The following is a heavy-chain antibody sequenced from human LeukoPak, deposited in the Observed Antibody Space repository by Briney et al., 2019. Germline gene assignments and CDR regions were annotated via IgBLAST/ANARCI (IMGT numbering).Heavy chain of an antibody. CDR3: ARHRLTMMDGAFDI. Sequence: SETLSLTCTVSGGSICSYYWSWIRQPPGKGLEWIGYIYYSGSTNYNPSLKSRVTISVDTSKNQFSLKLSSVTAADTAVYYCARHRLTMMDGAFDIWGQGTVVTVSS. CDR2: IYYSGST. CDR1: GGSICSYY. J-gene: IGHJ3*02. V-gene: IGHV4-59*08. D-gene: IGHD3-22*01.